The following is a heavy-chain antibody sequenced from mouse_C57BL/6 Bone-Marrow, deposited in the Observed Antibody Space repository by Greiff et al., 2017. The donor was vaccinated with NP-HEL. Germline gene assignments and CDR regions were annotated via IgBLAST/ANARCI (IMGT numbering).Heavy chain of an antibody. Sequence: QVQLQQSGAELARPGASVKLSCKASGYTFTSYGISWVKQRTGQGLEWIGEIYPRSGNTYYNEKFKGKATLTADKSSSTAYMELRSLTSEDSAVYFCVRYSSIDWGQGTTLTVSS. CDR2: IYPRSGNT. J-gene: IGHJ2*01. CDR1: GYTFTSYG. V-gene: IGHV1-81*01. CDR3: VRYSSID.